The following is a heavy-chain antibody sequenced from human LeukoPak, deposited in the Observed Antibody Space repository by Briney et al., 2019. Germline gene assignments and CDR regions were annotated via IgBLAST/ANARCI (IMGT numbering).Heavy chain of an antibody. D-gene: IGHD6-19*01. CDR1: GFTFSSYA. V-gene: IGHV3-66*01. CDR3: ARAAGGGWDY. CDR2: IYSGGST. Sequence: GGSLRLSCAASGFTFSSYAMSWVRQAPGKGLEWVSVIYSGGSTYYADSVKGRFTISRDNSKNTLYLQMNSLRAEDTAVYYCARAAGGGWDYWGQGTLVTVSS. J-gene: IGHJ4*02.